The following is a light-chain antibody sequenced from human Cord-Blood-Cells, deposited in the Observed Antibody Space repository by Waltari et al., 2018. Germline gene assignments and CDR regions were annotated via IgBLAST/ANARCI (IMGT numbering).Light chain of an antibody. Sequence: EIVLTQSPGTLSMSPGARATLPCRASQSVSSSYLAWYQQKPGQAPRLLIYGASSMATGIPYRFSGSGSGTDFTLTISRLEPEDFAVYYCQQYGSSPQTFGQGTKVEIK. CDR1: QSVSSSY. CDR3: QQYGSSPQT. V-gene: IGKV3-20*01. CDR2: GAS. J-gene: IGKJ1*01.